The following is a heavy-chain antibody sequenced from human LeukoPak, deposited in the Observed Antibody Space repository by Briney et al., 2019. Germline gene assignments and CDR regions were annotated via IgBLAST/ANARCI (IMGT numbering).Heavy chain of an antibody. CDR2: INPNSGGT. V-gene: IGHV1-2*02. CDR1: GYTFTGYY. CDR3: ARETGATIDY. J-gene: IGHJ4*02. D-gene: IGHD1-26*01. Sequence: ASVKVSCKASGYTFTGYYMNWVRQAPGQGLEWMGWINPNSGGTSYAQKFQGRVTMTRDTSISTAYMELSRLRSDDAAVYYCARETGATIDYWGQGTLVTVSS.